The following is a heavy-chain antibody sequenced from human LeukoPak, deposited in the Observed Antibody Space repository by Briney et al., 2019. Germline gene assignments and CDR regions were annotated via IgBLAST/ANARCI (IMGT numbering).Heavy chain of an antibody. CDR3: ARLSETPDYYGSGGYLYLAY. CDR1: RYTFTSYD. J-gene: IGHJ4*02. D-gene: IGHD3-22*01. Sequence: ASVKVSCKALRYTFTSYDINWVRQAPGQGLKWMGWMNPRTGNTGYAPKFQGRVTMTRDTSTSTAYLEVSGLRSEDTAVYYCARLSETPDYYGSGGYLYLAYRGQGTRVTVSS. CDR2: MNPRTGNT. V-gene: IGHV1-8*01.